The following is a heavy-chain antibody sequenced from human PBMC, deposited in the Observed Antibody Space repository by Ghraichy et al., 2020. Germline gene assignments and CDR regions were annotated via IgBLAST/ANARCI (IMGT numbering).Heavy chain of an antibody. CDR1: GFTFSSYA. Sequence: GGSLRLSCAASGFTFSSYAMSWVRQAPGKGLEWVSAISGFGGSTYYADSVKGRFTISRDNSKNTLYLQMNSLRAEDTAVYYCAKGGDYYGSGSYYGYWGQGTLVTVSS. D-gene: IGHD3-10*01. V-gene: IGHV3-23*01. CDR3: AKGGDYYGSGSYYGY. J-gene: IGHJ4*02. CDR2: ISGFGGST.